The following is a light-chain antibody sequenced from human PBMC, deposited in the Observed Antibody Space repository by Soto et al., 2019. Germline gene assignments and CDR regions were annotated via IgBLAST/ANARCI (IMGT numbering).Light chain of an antibody. CDR2: GAC. CDR1: QSVSSSY. V-gene: IGKV3-20*01. Sequence: EIVLTQSPGTPSLSPGERATLSCRAIQSVSSSYLAWYQQKPGQAPRLLIYGACSRATGIPDRFSGSGSETDFTLTISRLEPEDFALYYCQQYGSSAPITFGQGTRLEIK. CDR3: QQYGSSAPIT. J-gene: IGKJ5*01.